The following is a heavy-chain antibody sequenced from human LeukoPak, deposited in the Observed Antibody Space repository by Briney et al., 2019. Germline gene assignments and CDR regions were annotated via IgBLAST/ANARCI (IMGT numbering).Heavy chain of an antibody. CDR2: IRYDGSNK. CDR3: AKGAGYSYGYEVDY. D-gene: IGHD5-18*01. V-gene: IGHV3-30*02. Sequence: GGSLRLSCAASGFLFSSYGIHWVRQAPGKGLGWVAFIRYDGSNKYYADSVKGRFTISRDNSKNTLYLQMNSLRAEDTAVYYCAKGAGYSYGYEVDYWGQGTLVTVSS. J-gene: IGHJ4*02. CDR1: GFLFSSYG.